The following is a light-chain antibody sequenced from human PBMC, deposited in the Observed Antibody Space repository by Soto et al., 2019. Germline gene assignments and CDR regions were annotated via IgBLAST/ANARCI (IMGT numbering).Light chain of an antibody. Sequence: QSVLTQPPSASGTPGQRVTISCSGSSSNIGSNYVYWYQQFPGTAPKLLIYRNNQRPSGVPDRFSDSKSGTSASLAISGLRSEDEAEYYCAAWDDSLSIWLFGGGTKLTVL. CDR3: AAWDDSLSIWL. V-gene: IGLV1-47*01. CDR1: SSNIGSNY. J-gene: IGLJ3*02. CDR2: RNN.